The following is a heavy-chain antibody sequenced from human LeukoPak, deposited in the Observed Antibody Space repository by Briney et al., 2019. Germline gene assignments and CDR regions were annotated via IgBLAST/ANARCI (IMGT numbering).Heavy chain of an antibody. D-gene: IGHD3-10*01. Sequence: PGGSLRLSCAASGFTVSSNYMSWVRQAPGKGLEWVSVIYSGGSTYYADSVKGRFTISRDNSKNTLYLQMNSLRAEDTAMYYCARSGSGYGSFSYDYWGQGTLVAVSS. CDR2: IYSGGST. V-gene: IGHV3-53*01. J-gene: IGHJ4*02. CDR3: ARSGSGYGSFSYDY. CDR1: GFTVSSNY.